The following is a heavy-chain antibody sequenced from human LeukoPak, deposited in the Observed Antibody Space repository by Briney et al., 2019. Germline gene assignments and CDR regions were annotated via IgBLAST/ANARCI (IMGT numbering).Heavy chain of an antibody. Sequence: PSQTLSLTCTVSGDSITSGSYYWAWIRQHPGKGLEWIGYIYYTGGTHYNPSLKSRLTISVDTSENHFSLKLSSVTAADTAVYYCARHRDYYDSSGYYYWFDYWGQGTLVTVSS. D-gene: IGHD3-22*01. V-gene: IGHV4-31*03. CDR1: GDSITSGSYY. CDR2: IYYTGGT. J-gene: IGHJ4*02. CDR3: ARHRDYYDSSGYYYWFDY.